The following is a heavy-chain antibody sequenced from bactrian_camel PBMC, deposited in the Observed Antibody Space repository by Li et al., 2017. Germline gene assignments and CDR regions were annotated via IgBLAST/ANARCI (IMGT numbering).Heavy chain of an antibody. J-gene: IGHJ4*01. CDR1: GGTIGRYC. D-gene: IGHD6*01. CDR3: GAGRYCSLSYITI. V-gene: IGHV3S55*01. CDR2: IGSGGTI. Sequence: HVQLVESGGGSVQAGGSLRLFCAVSGGTIGRYCMGWFRQAPGKERESVARIGSGGTIFYAGSVKGRFTISQDTSKNTLYLEMNSLDVSDTAVYYCGAGRYCSLSYITIWGQG.